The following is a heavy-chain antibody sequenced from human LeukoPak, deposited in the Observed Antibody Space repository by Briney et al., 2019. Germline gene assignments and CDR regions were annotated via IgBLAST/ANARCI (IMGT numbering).Heavy chain of an antibody. J-gene: IGHJ4*02. CDR2: ISSSSSYI. V-gene: IGHV3-21*01. CDR3: ARDYGYSYGSDY. Sequence: GGSVRLSCAASGFTFSSYSMNWVRQAPGKGLEWVSSISSSSSYIYYADSVKGRFTISRDNAKNSLYLQMNSLRAEDTAVYYCARDYGYSYGSDYWGQGTLVTVSS. D-gene: IGHD5-18*01. CDR1: GFTFSSYS.